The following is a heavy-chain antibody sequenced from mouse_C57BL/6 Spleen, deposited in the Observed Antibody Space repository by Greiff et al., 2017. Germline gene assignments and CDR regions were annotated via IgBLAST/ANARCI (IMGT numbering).Heavy chain of an antibody. CDR2: IYPSDSET. J-gene: IGHJ2*01. CDR1: GYTFTSYW. V-gene: IGHV1-61*01. CDR3: ARGKGYYYGSSYGFDY. D-gene: IGHD1-1*01. Sequence: QVQLKQPGAELVRPGSSVKLSCKASGYTFTSYWMDWVKQRPGQGLEWIGNIYPSDSETHYNQKFKDKATLTVDKSSSTAYMQLSSLTSEDSAVYYCARGKGYYYGSSYGFDYWGQGTTLTVSS.